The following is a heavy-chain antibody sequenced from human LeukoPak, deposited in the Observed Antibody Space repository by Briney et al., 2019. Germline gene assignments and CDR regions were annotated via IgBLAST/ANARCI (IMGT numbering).Heavy chain of an antibody. Sequence: SETLSLTCTVSGGSISSYYWSWTRQPAGKGLEWIGRIYTSGSTNYNPSLKSRVTMSVDTSKNQFSLKLSSVTAADTAVYYCARHDGSSWYYAFDVWGQGTMVTVSS. V-gene: IGHV4-4*07. CDR3: ARHDGSSWYYAFDV. J-gene: IGHJ3*01. D-gene: IGHD6-13*01. CDR1: GGSISSYY. CDR2: IYTSGST.